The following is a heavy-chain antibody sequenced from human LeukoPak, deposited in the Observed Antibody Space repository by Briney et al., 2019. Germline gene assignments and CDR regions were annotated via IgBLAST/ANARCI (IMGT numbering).Heavy chain of an antibody. Sequence: SETLSLTCAVYGGSFSGYYWSWIRQPPGKGLEWIGEINHSGSTNYNPSLKSRVTISVDTSKNQFSLKLSSVTAADTAVYYCARGPSKYFYDSRDSAVKFDYWGQGTLVTVSS. J-gene: IGHJ4*02. CDR3: ARGPSKYFYDSRDSAVKFDY. CDR2: INHSGST. D-gene: IGHD3-22*01. V-gene: IGHV4-34*01. CDR1: GGSFSGYY.